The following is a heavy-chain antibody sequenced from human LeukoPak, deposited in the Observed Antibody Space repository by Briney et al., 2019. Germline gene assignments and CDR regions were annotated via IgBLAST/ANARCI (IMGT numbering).Heavy chain of an antibody. V-gene: IGHV1-69*13. CDR3: ARGSPYYYDSSGLFGY. Sequence: ASVKVSCKASGGTCSSYAISWVRQAPGQGLEWMGGIIPIFGTANYAQKFQGRVTITADESTSTAYMELSSLRSEDTAVYYCARGSPYYYDSSGLFGYWGQGTLVTVSS. CDR1: GGTCSSYA. J-gene: IGHJ4*02. D-gene: IGHD3-22*01. CDR2: IIPIFGTA.